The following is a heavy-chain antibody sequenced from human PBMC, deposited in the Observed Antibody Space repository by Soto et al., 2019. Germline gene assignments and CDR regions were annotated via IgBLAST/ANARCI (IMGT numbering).Heavy chain of an antibody. Sequence: SETLSLTGTVSGGSLSSGGYIWIWIRQHPGKGLEWIRYIYYCGHTYYNPSLQSLVTVSVDTSKNQFSLKLSSVTAADTAVYYCARDPGVTTYYYYYGKDVWGQGTTVTISS. J-gene: IGHJ6*02. CDR1: GGSLSSGGYI. CDR2: IYYCGHT. V-gene: IGHV4-31*01. D-gene: IGHD4-17*01. CDR3: ARDPGVTTYYYYYGKDV.